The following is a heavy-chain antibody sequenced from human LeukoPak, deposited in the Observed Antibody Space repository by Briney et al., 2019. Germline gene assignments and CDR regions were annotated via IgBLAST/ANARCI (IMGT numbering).Heavy chain of an antibody. J-gene: IGHJ4*02. V-gene: IGHV4-59*12. Sequence: SETLSLTCTVSGGSISSYYWSWIRQPPGKGLEWIGYIYYSGSTNYNPSLKSRVTISVDTSKNQFSLKLSSVTAADTAVYYCARETVAGTCFDYWGQGALVTVSS. CDR2: IYYSGST. D-gene: IGHD6-19*01. CDR3: ARETVAGTCFDY. CDR1: GGSISSYY.